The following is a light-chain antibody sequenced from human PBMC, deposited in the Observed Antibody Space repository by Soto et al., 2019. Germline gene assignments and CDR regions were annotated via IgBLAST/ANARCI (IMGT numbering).Light chain of an antibody. CDR1: QAISHY. J-gene: IGKJ3*01. CDR3: QKYDSAPFT. CDR2: GSS. Sequence: DVQMTQSPSPLSASVGDRVTIACRASQAISHYLAWYQQKPGKVPELLIYGSSTLQSGVPSRFSGSGSGTDFTLTISILQPEDVSTYYCQKYDSAPFTFGPGTKLDIK. V-gene: IGKV1-27*01.